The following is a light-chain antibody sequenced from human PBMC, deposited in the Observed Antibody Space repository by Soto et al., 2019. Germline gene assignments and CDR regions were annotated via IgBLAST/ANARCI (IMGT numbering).Light chain of an antibody. V-gene: IGKV3-11*01. J-gene: IGKJ1*01. CDR3: QQYGSSPET. CDR2: DTS. CDR1: QSVSSN. Sequence: EIVLTQSPATLSLSPGERATLSCRASQSVSSNLAWYQQKPGQAPRLLIYDTSNRATGIPARFSGSGSGTDFTLTISRLAPEDFAVYYCQQYGSSPETFGQGTKVDIK.